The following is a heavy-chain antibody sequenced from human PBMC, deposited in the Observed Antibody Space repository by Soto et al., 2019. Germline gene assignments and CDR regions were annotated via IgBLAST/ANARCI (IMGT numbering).Heavy chain of an antibody. V-gene: IGHV4-31*02. J-gene: IGHJ4*02. CDR2: IYYSGSA. CDR3: ARGEAGVAGRLDY. CDR1: DASISTATFY. D-gene: IGHD6-19*01. Sequence: PSETLSLTXTVSDASISTATFYWIRQLPGEALEWIGYIYYSGSAYYNSSLRSRATLSLDTSKSEFSLTLTSLTAADTAVYYCARGEAGVAGRLDYWGQGTLVTV.